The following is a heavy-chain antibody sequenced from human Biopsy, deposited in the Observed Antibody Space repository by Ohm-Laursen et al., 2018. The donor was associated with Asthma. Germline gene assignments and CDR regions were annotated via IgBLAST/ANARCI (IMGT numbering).Heavy chain of an antibody. CDR1: GGSVSSGSYH. V-gene: IGHV4-61*01. D-gene: IGHD2-15*01. J-gene: IGHJ2*01. CDR3: ARVPTTLRYFDL. Sequence: GTLSLTCTVSGGSVSSGSYHWSWIRQPPGKGLAWVSYISYSGSTDYNPCLKSRLTISMDTSKNQFSLKLSSVTAADTAVYYCARVPTTLRYFDLWGRGTLVTVSS. CDR2: ISYSGST.